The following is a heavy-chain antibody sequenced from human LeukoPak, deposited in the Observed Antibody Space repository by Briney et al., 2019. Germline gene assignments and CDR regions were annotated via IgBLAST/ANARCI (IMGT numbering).Heavy chain of an antibody. V-gene: IGHV3-23*01. CDR1: GFTFSSYA. CDR2: ISGSGGST. Sequence: PGGSLRLSCAASGFTFSSYAMSWVRQAPGKGLEWVSAISGSGGSTYYADSVKGRFTISRDNSKSTLYLQMNSLRAEDTAVYYCAKDKGIYYDSSGYFANWFDPWGQGTLVTVSS. CDR3: AKDKGIYYDSSGYFANWFDP. D-gene: IGHD3-22*01. J-gene: IGHJ5*02.